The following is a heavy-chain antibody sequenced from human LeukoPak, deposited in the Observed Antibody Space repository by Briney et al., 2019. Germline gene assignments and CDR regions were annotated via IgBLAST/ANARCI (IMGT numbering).Heavy chain of an antibody. CDR2: IYYSGST. CDR1: GGSISSSSYY. V-gene: IGHV4-39*01. Sequence: PSETLSLTCTVSGGSISSSSYYWGWIRQPPGKGLEWIGSIYYSGSTYYNPSLKSRVTISVDTSKNQFPLKLSSVTAADTAVYYCARRVDYYGSGSQNWFDPWGQGTLVTVSS. CDR3: ARRVDYYGSGSQNWFDP. D-gene: IGHD3-10*01. J-gene: IGHJ5*02.